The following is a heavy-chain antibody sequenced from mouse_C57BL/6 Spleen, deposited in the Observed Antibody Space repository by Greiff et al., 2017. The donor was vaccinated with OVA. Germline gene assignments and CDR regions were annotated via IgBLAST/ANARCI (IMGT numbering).Heavy chain of an antibody. J-gene: IGHJ2*01. CDR3: ARGDYDVGYYFDY. CDR2: ISSGSSTI. D-gene: IGHD2-4*01. Sequence: EVQLVESGGGLVKPGGSLKLSCAASGFTFSDYGMHWVRQAPEKGLEWVAYISSGSSTIYYADTVKGRFTIARDNAKNTLFLQMTSLRSEDTAMYYCARGDYDVGYYFDYWGQGTTLTVSS. CDR1: GFTFSDYG. V-gene: IGHV5-17*01.